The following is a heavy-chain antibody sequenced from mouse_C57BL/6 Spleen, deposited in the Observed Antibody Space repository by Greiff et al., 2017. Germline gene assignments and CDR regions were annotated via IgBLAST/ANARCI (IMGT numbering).Heavy chain of an antibody. V-gene: IGHV1-64*01. J-gene: IGHJ1*03. CDR3: ASYCCGSSTLYWYFDV. Sequence: QVQLQQPGAELVKPGASVKLSCKASGYTFTSYWMHWVKQRPGQGLEWIGVIYPNSGSTNYNEKFKSKATLTVDTSSSTAYMQLSSLTSEDSAVYYCASYCCGSSTLYWYFDVWGTGTTVTVSS. CDR2: IYPNSGST. D-gene: IGHD1-1*01. CDR1: GYTFTSYW.